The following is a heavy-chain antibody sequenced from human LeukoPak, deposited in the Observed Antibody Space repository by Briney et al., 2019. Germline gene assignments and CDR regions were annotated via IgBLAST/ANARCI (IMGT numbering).Heavy chain of an antibody. Sequence: HTGGSLRLSCAASGFTFSDFGMYWVRQAPGEGLEWVSVISNGGSDKYYADSVKGRFTISRDNSKNTLYLQMNSLRVEDTAVYHCAKRMGPSIVAADLDYWGQGTLVTVSS. J-gene: IGHJ4*02. V-gene: IGHV3-30*18. CDR2: ISNGGSDK. CDR3: AKRMGPSIVAADLDY. D-gene: IGHD6-13*01. CDR1: GFTFSDFG.